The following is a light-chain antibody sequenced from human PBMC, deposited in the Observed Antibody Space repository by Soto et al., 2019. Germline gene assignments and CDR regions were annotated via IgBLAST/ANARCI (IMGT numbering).Light chain of an antibody. Sequence: QSALTQPASVSGSLGQSITISCTGTSRDIGGYNYVSWYQQYPGKAPKLIIYGVSDRASGVSHRFSGSKSDNTASLTISGVQAEDEATYYCSSYTTSTTLEVFGGGTKVTVL. V-gene: IGLV2-14*01. CDR1: SRDIGGYNY. J-gene: IGLJ3*02. CDR2: GVS. CDR3: SSYTTSTTLEV.